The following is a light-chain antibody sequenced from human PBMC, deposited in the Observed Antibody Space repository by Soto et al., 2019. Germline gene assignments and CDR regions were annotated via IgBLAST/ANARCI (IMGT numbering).Light chain of an antibody. Sequence: QSVLTQPPSASGTPGQRVTISCSGSSSNIGSNTVNWYQQLPGTAPKLLIYNNNHRPSGVPDRFSGSKSGTSASLAISGLQSEDEADYYCATWDDSRNKVFGTGTKLTVL. CDR2: NNN. V-gene: IGLV1-44*01. CDR1: SSNIGSNT. CDR3: ATWDDSRNKV. J-gene: IGLJ1*01.